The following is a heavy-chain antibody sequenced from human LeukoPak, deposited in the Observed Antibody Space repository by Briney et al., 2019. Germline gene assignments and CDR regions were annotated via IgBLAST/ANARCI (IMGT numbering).Heavy chain of an antibody. D-gene: IGHD3-9*01. CDR2: IRYDGSNK. J-gene: IGHJ4*02. CDR1: GFTFSSYG. Sequence: GGSLRLSCAASGFTFSSYGMHWVRQAPGKELEWVAFIRYDGSNKYYADSVKGRFTISRDNSKNTLYLQMNSLRAEDTAVYYCAKDRARYYDILTGYYAYWGQGTLVTVSS. V-gene: IGHV3-30*02. CDR3: AKDRARYYDILTGYYAY.